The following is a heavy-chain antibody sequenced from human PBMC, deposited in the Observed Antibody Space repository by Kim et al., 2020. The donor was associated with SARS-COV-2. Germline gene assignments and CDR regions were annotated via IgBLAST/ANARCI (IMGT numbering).Heavy chain of an antibody. Sequence: SRVTISVDTSKNQFSLKLSSVTAADTAVYYCARHLSGSPPYSSSWLFFDPWGQGTLVTVSS. D-gene: IGHD6-13*01. V-gene: IGHV4-39*01. J-gene: IGHJ5*02. CDR3: ARHLSGSPPYSSSWLFFDP.